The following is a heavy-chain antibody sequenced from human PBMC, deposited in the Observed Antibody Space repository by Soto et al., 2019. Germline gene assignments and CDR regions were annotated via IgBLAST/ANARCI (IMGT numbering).Heavy chain of an antibody. CDR2: INHSGST. CDR3: ARGGGFGSSWYWKSYGMDV. V-gene: IGHV4-34*01. D-gene: IGHD6-13*01. J-gene: IGHJ6*02. Sequence: QVQLQQWGAGLLKPSETLSLTCAVYGGSFSGYYWSWIRQPPGKGLEWIGEINHSGSTNYNPSLKSRVTISVDTSKNQFSLKLSSVTAADTAVYYCARGGGFGSSWYWKSYGMDVWGQGITVTVSS. CDR1: GGSFSGYY.